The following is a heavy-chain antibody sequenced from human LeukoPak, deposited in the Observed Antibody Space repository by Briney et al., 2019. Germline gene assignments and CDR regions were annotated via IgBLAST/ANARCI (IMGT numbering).Heavy chain of an antibody. Sequence: PGGSLRLSCAASGFTFSSYGMHWVRQAPGKGLEWVAFIRYDGSNKYYADSVKGRFTISRDSSKNTLYLQTNSLRAEDTAVYYCASSITIFGVVPWFDPWGQGTLVTVSS. V-gene: IGHV3-30*02. J-gene: IGHJ5*02. CDR3: ASSITIFGVVPWFDP. CDR2: IRYDGSNK. D-gene: IGHD3-3*01. CDR1: GFTFSSYG.